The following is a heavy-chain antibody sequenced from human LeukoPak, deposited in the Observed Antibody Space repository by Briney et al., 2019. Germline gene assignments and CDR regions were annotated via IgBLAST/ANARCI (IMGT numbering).Heavy chain of an antibody. CDR3: ARAVGDYYYYYMDV. CDR1: GYTFTSYG. CDR2: ISAYNGNT. V-gene: IGHV1-18*01. J-gene: IGHJ6*03. Sequence: GASVKVSCKASGYTFTSYGISWVRQAPGQGLERMGWISAYNGNTNYAQKLQGRVTMTTDTSTSTAYMELRSLRSDDTAVYYCARAVGDYYYYYMDVWGKGTTVTVSS. D-gene: IGHD3-16*01.